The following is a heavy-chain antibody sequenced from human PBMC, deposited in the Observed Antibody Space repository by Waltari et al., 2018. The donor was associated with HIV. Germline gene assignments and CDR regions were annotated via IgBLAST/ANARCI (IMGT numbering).Heavy chain of an antibody. D-gene: IGHD5-12*01. J-gene: IGHJ6*02. CDR1: GFTVSRND. Sequence: EVQLVESGGGLMQPGGSLRISCEASGFTVSRNDMSWGRQAPGKGLEWVSIIYSGDSTFYADSVKGRFIVSRDKSKNTLFLQMNSLRAEDTAVYYCARDRGFSGYGGMDVWGHGTTVTVSS. V-gene: IGHV3-53*01. CDR2: IYSGDST. CDR3: ARDRGFSGYGGMDV.